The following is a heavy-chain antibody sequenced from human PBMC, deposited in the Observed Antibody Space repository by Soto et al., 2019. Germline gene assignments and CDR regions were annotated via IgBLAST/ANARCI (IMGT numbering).Heavy chain of an antibody. CDR2: IIPIFGTA. D-gene: IGHD5-18*01. CDR1: GGTFSSYA. J-gene: IGHJ6*02. V-gene: IGHV1-69*13. Sequence: GASVKVSCRASGGTFSSYAISWVRQAPGQGLEWMGGIIPIFGTANYAQKFQGRVTITADESTSTAYMELSSLRSEDTAVYYCARDLAGYSYGYPYYYYYYGMDVWGQGITVTVSS. CDR3: ARDLAGYSYGYPYYYYYYGMDV.